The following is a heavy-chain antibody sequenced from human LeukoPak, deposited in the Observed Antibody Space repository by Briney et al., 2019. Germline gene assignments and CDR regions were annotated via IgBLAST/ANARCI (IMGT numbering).Heavy chain of an antibody. J-gene: IGHJ6*03. V-gene: IGHV4-4*02. D-gene: IGHD1-26*01. CDR1: GGSISSSNW. CDR2: IYHSGST. Sequence: SETLSLTCAVSGGSISSSNWWSWVRQPPGKGLEWIGEIYHSGSTNYNPSLKSRVTISVDKSKNQFSLKLSSVTAADTAVYYCARDGGGWEPEHYYYMDVWGKGTTVTVSS. CDR3: ARDGGGWEPEHYYYMDV.